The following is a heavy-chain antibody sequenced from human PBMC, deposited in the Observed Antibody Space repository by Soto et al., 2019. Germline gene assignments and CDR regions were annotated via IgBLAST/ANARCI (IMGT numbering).Heavy chain of an antibody. CDR3: ARQRDGYNPPDY. CDR2: IYYSGST. V-gene: IGHV4-39*01. J-gene: IGHJ4*02. Sequence: SETLSLTCTVSGGSISSGDYYWSWIRQPPGKGLEWIGSIYYSGSTYYNPSLKSRVTISVGTSKNQFSLKLSSVTAADTAVYYCARQRDGYNPPDYWGQGTLVTVSS. D-gene: IGHD5-12*01. CDR1: GGSISSGDYY.